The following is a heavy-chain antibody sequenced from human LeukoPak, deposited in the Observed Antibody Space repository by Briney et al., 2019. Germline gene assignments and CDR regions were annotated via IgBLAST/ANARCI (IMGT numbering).Heavy chain of an antibody. D-gene: IGHD6-6*01. CDR2: INHSGST. CDR3: ARGRSAARHLGLPFFDY. CDR1: GGSFSGYY. V-gene: IGHV4-34*01. J-gene: IGHJ4*02. Sequence: SETLSLTCAVYGGSFSGYYWSWIRQPPGKGLEWIGGINHSGSTSYNPSLKSRVTISVDTSKNQFSLKLSSVTAADTAVYYSARGRSAARHLGLPFFDYWGQGTLVTVSS.